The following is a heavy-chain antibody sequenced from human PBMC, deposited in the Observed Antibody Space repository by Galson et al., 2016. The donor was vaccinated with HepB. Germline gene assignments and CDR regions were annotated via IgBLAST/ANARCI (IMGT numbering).Heavy chain of an antibody. CDR2: MSPNRGDT. J-gene: IGHJ5*02. D-gene: IGHD4-17*01. CDR3: AIRPFGDYEGFDP. V-gene: IGHV1-8*01. CDR1: GYTFTEYD. Sequence: SVKVSCKASGYTFTEYDVNWVRQAPGQGLEWMGWMSPNRGDTGYAEKFQGRVSMTRNTSISIAYMELSRLRSDDTAVYFCAIRPFGDYEGFDPWGQGTLVTVST.